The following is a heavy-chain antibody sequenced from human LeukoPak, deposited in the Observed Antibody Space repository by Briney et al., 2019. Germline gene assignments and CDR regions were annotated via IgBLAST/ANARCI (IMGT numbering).Heavy chain of an antibody. CDR3: ARDFGPYTTVTTGDNWFDP. Sequence: ASVKVSCKASGYTFTSYGVSWVRQAPGQGLEWMGLISAYNVNTNYAQKLQGRVTMTTDTSTSTAYMELRSLRSDDTAVYYCARDFGPYTTVTTGDNWFDPWGQGTLVTVSS. V-gene: IGHV1-18*01. CDR2: ISAYNVNT. J-gene: IGHJ5*02. CDR1: GYTFTSYG. D-gene: IGHD4-17*01.